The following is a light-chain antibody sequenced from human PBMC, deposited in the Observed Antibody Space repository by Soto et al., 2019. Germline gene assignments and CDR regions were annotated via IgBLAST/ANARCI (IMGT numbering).Light chain of an antibody. V-gene: IGKV1-13*02. J-gene: IGKJ1*01. CDR2: DAS. Sequence: AIQLTQSPSSLSASVGDRVTIPCRASQGIRNDLGWYQQKPGKAPKLLLYDASTLQSGVPSRFSGSGSGTDFALTISRLHPDDFAAYYCQQYNTYPWTFGQGTKVDIK. CDR3: QQYNTYPWT. CDR1: QGIRND.